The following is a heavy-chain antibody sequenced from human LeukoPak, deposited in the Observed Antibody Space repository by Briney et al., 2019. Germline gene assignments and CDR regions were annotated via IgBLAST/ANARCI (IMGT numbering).Heavy chain of an antibody. V-gene: IGHV4-39*07. CDR3: ARDRVVTPYNWFDP. CDR2: IYYSGST. D-gene: IGHD4-23*01. CDR1: GGSISSSSYY. Sequence: PSETLSLTCTVSGGSISSSSYYWGWIRQPPGKGLEWIGSIYYSGSTYYNPSLKSRVTISVDTSKNQFSLKLSSVTAEDTAVYYCARDRVVTPYNWFDPWGQGTLVTVSS. J-gene: IGHJ5*02.